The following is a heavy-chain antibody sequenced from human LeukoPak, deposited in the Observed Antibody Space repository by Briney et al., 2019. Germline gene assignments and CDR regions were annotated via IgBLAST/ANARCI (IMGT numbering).Heavy chain of an antibody. CDR3: TKETTMIVGGQYFDS. Sequence: GGSLRLSCAASGFTFNDYTMHWVRQAPGKGLEWVSLITWEGGRTYYADSVKGRFSISRDNSKNSLYLQMNSLRTEDTALYYCTKETTMIVGGQYFDSWGQGTLVTVSS. D-gene: IGHD3-22*01. CDR2: ITWEGGRT. J-gene: IGHJ4*02. CDR1: GFTFNDYT. V-gene: IGHV3-43*01.